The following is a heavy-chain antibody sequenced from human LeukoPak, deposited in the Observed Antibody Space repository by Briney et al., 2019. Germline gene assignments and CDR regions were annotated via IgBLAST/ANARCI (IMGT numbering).Heavy chain of an antibody. CDR1: GGTFSSYA. V-gene: IGHV1-69*13. CDR2: IIPIFGTA. D-gene: IGHD5-24*01. J-gene: IGHJ4*02. CDR3: AKVMPTGESDY. Sequence: ASVKVSCKASGGTFSSYAISWVRQAPGQGLEWMGGIIPIFGTANYAQKFQGRVTITADESTSTAYMELSSLRAEDTATYYCAKVMPTGESDYWGQGTLVTVSS.